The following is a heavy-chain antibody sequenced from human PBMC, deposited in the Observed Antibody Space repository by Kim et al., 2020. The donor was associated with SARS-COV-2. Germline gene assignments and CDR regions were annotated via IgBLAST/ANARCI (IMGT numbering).Heavy chain of an antibody. CDR3: ARDSGYYGDSDYYYYGMDV. V-gene: IGHV3-74*01. D-gene: IGHD4-17*01. Sequence: GRFTITRDTAKNTLYLQRNSLRAEDTAVYYCARDSGYYGDSDYYYYGMDVWGQGTTVTVSS. J-gene: IGHJ6*02.